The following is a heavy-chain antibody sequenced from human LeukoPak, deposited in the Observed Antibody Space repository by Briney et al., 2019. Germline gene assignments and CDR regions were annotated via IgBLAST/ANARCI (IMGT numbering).Heavy chain of an antibody. J-gene: IGHJ4*02. CDR3: AREADYGDYFGY. CDR2: INPNSGGT. Sequence: ASVKVSCKASGYTFTGYYMHWVRQAPGQGLEWMGWINPNSGGTNYAQKFQGRVTMTRDTSISTAYMELGRLRSDDTAVYYCAREADYGDYFGYWGQGTLVTVSS. V-gene: IGHV1-2*02. CDR1: GYTFTGYY. D-gene: IGHD4-17*01.